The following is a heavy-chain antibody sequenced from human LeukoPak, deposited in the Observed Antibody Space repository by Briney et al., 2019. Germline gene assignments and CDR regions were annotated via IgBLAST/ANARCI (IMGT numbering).Heavy chain of an antibody. CDR1: GGSISSGSYY. CDR3: ARDRVRFLEWYYGMDV. CDR2: IYTSGST. Sequence: SQTLSLTCTVSGGSISSGSYYWSWIRQPAGKGLEWIGRIYTSGSTNYNPSLKSRVTISVDKSKNQFSLKLSSVTAADTAVYYCARDRVRFLEWYYGMDVWGQGTTVTVSS. V-gene: IGHV4-61*02. J-gene: IGHJ6*02. D-gene: IGHD3-3*01.